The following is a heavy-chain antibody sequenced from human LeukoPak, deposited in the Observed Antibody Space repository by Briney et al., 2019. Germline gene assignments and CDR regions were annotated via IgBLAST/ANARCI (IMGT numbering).Heavy chain of an antibody. CDR3: ARGYCSGGSCYLYYFDY. Sequence: ASVKVSCKASGYTFTSYDIKWVRQATGQGLEWMGWMNPNSGNTGDAQKFQGRVTMTRNTSISTAYMELSSLRSEDTAVYYCARGYCSGGSCYLYYFDYWGQGTLVTVSS. CDR2: MNPNSGNT. D-gene: IGHD2-15*01. J-gene: IGHJ4*02. CDR1: GYTFTSYD. V-gene: IGHV1-8*01.